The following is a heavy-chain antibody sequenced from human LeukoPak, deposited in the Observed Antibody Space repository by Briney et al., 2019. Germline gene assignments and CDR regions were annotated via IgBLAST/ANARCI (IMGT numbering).Heavy chain of an antibody. CDR1: GFTFSSYA. V-gene: IGHV3-30*04. Sequence: PGRSLRLSCAASGFTFSSYAMQWVRQAPGKGLEWVAVISYDGSNKYYADSVKGRFTISRDNSKNTLYLQMNSLRAEDTAVYYCASDANAYSGSYYFDYWGQGTLVTVSS. CDR2: ISYDGSNK. D-gene: IGHD1-26*01. J-gene: IGHJ4*02. CDR3: ASDANAYSGSYYFDY.